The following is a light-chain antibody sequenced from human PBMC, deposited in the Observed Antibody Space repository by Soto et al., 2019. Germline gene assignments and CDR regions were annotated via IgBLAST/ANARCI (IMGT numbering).Light chain of an antibody. CDR3: HQYYSSIT. V-gene: IGKV3-20*01. CDR2: GSS. J-gene: IGKJ4*01. CDR1: QDVDSNF. Sequence: EIVLTQSPGTLSLSPGERATLSCRASQDVDSNFLAWYQQRPGQAPRLLIYGSSRRATGIPDRFSGSGAGTDFTLTIRRVGPEDIAEYFCHQYYSSITFGGGTKVEVK.